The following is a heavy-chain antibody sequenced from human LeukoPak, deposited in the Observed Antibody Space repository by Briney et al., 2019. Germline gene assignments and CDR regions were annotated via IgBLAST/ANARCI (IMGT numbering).Heavy chain of an antibody. Sequence: GGSLRLSCAASGFTFSSYAMSWVRQAPGKGLERVANIKQDGSEKYYVDSVKGRFTISRDNAKNSLYLQMNSLRAEDTAVYYCAREGATTFDYWGQGTLVTVSS. CDR2: IKQDGSEK. J-gene: IGHJ4*02. V-gene: IGHV3-7*01. D-gene: IGHD1-26*01. CDR3: AREGATTFDY. CDR1: GFTFSSYA.